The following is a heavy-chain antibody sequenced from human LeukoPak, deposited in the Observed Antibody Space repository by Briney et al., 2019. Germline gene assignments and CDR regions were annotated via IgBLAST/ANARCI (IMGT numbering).Heavy chain of an antibody. CDR2: IGSSGTYI. J-gene: IGHJ6*03. Sequence: GGSLRLSCAASGFTFSAYSMNWVRQAPGKGLEWVSSIGSSGTYIYYGDSTQGRFTISRDNAKNSLFLQMDSLSVGDTAVYYCARMQLFGLGNYYYYYMDVWGKGTTVTVSS. CDR1: GFTFSAYS. D-gene: IGHD3/OR15-3a*01. V-gene: IGHV3-21*01. CDR3: ARMQLFGLGNYYYYYMDV.